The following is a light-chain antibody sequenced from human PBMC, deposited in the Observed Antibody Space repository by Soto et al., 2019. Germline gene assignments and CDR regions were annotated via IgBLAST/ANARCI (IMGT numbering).Light chain of an antibody. J-gene: IGLJ1*01. CDR1: SSDVGGYNF. CDR3: CSYAGTYTHYV. Sequence: ALTQPRSVSGSPGQPVTISCTGTSSDVGGYNFVSWYQQHPGKAPKLMIYDVNKRPSGVPGRFSGSKSGNTASLTISGLHAEDEADYYCCSYAGTYTHYVFGTGTKVTVL. CDR2: DVN. V-gene: IGLV2-11*01.